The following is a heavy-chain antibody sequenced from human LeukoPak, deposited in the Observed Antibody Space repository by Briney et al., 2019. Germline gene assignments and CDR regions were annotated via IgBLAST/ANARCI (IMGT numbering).Heavy chain of an antibody. V-gene: IGHV1-46*01. CDR2: INPNGGNT. CDR3: ARGSSGYYYFDS. CDR1: GYTFTSYY. J-gene: IGHJ4*02. D-gene: IGHD6-19*01. Sequence: ASVKVSCKASGYTFTSYYMHWVRQAPGQGLEWMGIINPNGGNTNYAQKFQGRVTMTRDTSTSTVYMELSSLRSEDTAVYYCARGSSGYYYFDSWGQGTLVTVSS.